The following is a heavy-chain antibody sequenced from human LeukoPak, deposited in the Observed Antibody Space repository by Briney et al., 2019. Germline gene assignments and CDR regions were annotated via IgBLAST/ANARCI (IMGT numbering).Heavy chain of an antibody. V-gene: IGHV1-8*01. D-gene: IGHD3-3*01. Sequence: GASVKVSCKASGYTFTSYEINWVRQATGQGLEWMGWMNPNSGNTGYAQKFQSRVTMTRNTSISTAYMELSSLRSEDTAVYYCARGVLPYYDFWSGSDPSYYYYYMDVWGKGTTVTVSS. CDR1: GYTFTSYE. CDR2: MNPNSGNT. CDR3: ARGVLPYYDFWSGSDPSYYYYYMDV. J-gene: IGHJ6*03.